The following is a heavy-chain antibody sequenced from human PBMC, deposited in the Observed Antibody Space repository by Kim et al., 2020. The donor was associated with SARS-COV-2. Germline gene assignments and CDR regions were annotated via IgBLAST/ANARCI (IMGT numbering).Heavy chain of an antibody. J-gene: IGHJ2*01. Sequence: SETLSLTCTVSGGSISDNFWSWIRQPPGKGLEWIGYIYYTGSTNCNPSRKSRVTISVDTSKSQFSLKLSSVTAADTAVYYCARSIAAAASYWYFDLWGRG. CDR3: ARSIAAAASYWYFDL. CDR1: GGSISDNF. D-gene: IGHD6-13*01. CDR2: IYYTGST. V-gene: IGHV4-59*13.